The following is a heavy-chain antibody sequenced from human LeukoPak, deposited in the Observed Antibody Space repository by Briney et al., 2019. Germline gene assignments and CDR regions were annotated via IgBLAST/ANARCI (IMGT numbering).Heavy chain of an antibody. D-gene: IGHD4-17*01. J-gene: IGHJ3*02. Sequence: GGSLRLSCAASGFTFDDYGMSWVRQAPGKGLEWLSVINWNGGSTGYADSVKGRFTISRDNAKNSLYLQMNSLRAEDTALYYCARAHLRASAFDIWGQGTMVTVSS. V-gene: IGHV3-20*04. CDR3: ARAHLRASAFDI. CDR1: GFTFDDYG. CDR2: INWNGGST.